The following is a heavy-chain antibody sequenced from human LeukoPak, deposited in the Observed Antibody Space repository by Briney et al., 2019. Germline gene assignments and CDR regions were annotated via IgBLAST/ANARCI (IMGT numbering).Heavy chain of an antibody. CDR1: GYTFTGYY. V-gene: IGHV1-2*02. CDR2: INPNSGGT. J-gene: IGHJ4*02. CDR3: ARGTSSGWYVRGSKFDY. D-gene: IGHD6-19*01. Sequence: GASVEVSCKASGYTFTGYYMHWVRQAPGQGLEWMGWINPNSGGTNYAQKFQGRVTMTRDTSISTAYMELSRLRSDDTAVYYRARGTSSGWYVRGSKFDYWGQGTLVTVSS.